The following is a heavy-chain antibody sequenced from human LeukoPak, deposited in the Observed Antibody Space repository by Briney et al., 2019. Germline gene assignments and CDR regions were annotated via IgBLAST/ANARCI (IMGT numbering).Heavy chain of an antibody. Sequence: SETLSLTCTVSGDSISSYYWSWIRQPAGKGLERIGRIYTSGSTNYNTFLKSRVTMSIDTSKNQFSLKLSSVTAADTAVYYCARDLYDILTGVDWYFDLWGRGALVTVSS. J-gene: IGHJ2*01. CDR1: GDSISSYY. V-gene: IGHV4-4*07. CDR3: ARDLYDILTGVDWYFDL. CDR2: IYTSGST. D-gene: IGHD3-9*01.